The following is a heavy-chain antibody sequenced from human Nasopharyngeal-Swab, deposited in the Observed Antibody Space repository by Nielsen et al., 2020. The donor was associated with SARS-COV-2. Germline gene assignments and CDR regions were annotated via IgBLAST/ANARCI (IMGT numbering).Heavy chain of an antibody. D-gene: IGHD6-6*01. CDR2: IRGSASST. J-gene: IGHJ5*02. Sequence: GGSLRLSCAASGFTFSSYAMSWVRQATGKGLEWVSSIRGSASSTYYADSVKGRFTISRDNSKNTLYLQMNSLRAEDTAVYYCAKVAADRSSGGWFDPWGQGTLVTVSS. V-gene: IGHV3-23*01. CDR1: GFTFSSYA. CDR3: AKVAADRSSGGWFDP.